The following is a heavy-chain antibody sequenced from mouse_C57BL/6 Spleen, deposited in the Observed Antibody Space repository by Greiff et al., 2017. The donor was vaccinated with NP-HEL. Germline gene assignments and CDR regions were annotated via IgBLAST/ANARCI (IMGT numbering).Heavy chain of an antibody. Sequence: VQLQQSGPELVKPGASVKISCKASGYAFSSSWMNWVKQRPGKGLEWIGRIYPGDGDTKYNGKFKGKATLTADKSSSTAYMQLSSLPSADSAVYFCAREGGNYGYFDVWGTGTTVTVSS. D-gene: IGHD2-1*01. J-gene: IGHJ1*03. CDR1: GYAFSSSW. V-gene: IGHV1-82*01. CDR2: IYPGDGDT. CDR3: AREGGNYGYFDV.